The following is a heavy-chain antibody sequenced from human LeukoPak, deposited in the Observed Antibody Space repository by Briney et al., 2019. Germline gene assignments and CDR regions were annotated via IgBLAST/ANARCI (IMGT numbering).Heavy chain of an antibody. J-gene: IGHJ6*02. Sequence: GGSLGLPGEASGFPFSGFAMSWFRRAQGKGREWVSYISSSSSTIYYADSVKGRFTISRDNAKNSLYLQMNSLRDEDTAVYYCARKSGNDYGMDVWGQGTTVTVSS. V-gene: IGHV3-48*02. CDR1: GFPFSGFA. CDR2: ISSSSSTI. D-gene: IGHD3-10*01. CDR3: ARKSGNDYGMDV.